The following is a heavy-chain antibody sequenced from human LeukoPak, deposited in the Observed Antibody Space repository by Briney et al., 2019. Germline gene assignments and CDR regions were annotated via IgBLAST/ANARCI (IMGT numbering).Heavy chain of an antibody. CDR3: ARAPSEIGGYYPEYFRH. V-gene: IGHV3-74*01. J-gene: IGHJ1*01. CDR2: IKSDGRT. Sequence: GGSLRLSCAAARFTLSNYWMHWVRHAPGKGLVWVSRIKSDGRTNYADSVKGRFTISRDNAKNTVSLQMNSLRAEEPGVYYCARAPSEIGGYYPEYFRHWGQGTLVTVSS. CDR1: RFTLSNYW. D-gene: IGHD3-22*01.